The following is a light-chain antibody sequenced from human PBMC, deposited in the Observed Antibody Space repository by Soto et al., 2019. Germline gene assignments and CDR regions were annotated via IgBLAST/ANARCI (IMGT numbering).Light chain of an antibody. Sequence: QSVLPQPASVSGSPGQSITISCTGTGSDVGGYKYVSWYQQHPGKVPKLMIYEVSNRPSGVSNRFSGSKSANTASLTISGLQAEDEADYYCSSYTSSSTLVFGTGTKLTVL. CDR3: SSYTSSSTLV. CDR1: GSDVGGYKY. V-gene: IGLV2-14*01. CDR2: EVS. J-gene: IGLJ1*01.